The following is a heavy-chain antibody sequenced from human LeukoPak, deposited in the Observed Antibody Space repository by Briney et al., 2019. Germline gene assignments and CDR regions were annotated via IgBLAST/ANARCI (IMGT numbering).Heavy chain of an antibody. Sequence: GGSLRLSCAASGFTFSTYWMTWVRQAPGKGLEWVGNIKPDGRETYFVDSVKGRFTISRDNAQNSLYLQMNSLRAEDTALYYCARDYYASGSHDYWGQGTQVTVSS. J-gene: IGHJ4*02. CDR2: IKPDGRET. CDR1: GFTFSTYW. V-gene: IGHV3-7*04. CDR3: ARDYYASGSHDY. D-gene: IGHD3-10*01.